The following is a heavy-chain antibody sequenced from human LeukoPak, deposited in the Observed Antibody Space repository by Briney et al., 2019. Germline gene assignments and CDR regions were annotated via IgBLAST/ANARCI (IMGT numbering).Heavy chain of an antibody. CDR1: GGSISSYY. CDR2: IYYSGST. CDR3: ARRKAAADYYYYGMDD. J-gene: IGHJ6*02. V-gene: IGHV4-59*08. D-gene: IGHD6-13*01. Sequence: SETLSLTCTVSGGSISSYYWSWIRQPPGKGLEWIGYIYYSGSTNYNPSLKSRVTISVDTSKNQFSLKLSSVTAADTAVYYCARRKAAADYYYYGMDDWGQGTTVTVSS.